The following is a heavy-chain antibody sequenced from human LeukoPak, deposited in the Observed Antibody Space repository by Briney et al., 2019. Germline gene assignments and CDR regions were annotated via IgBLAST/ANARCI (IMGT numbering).Heavy chain of an antibody. Sequence: SETLSLTCAVYGGSFSGYYWSWIRQPPGKGLEWIGEINHSGSTNYNPSLKSRVTISVDTSKNQFSLKLSSVTAADTAVYYCARLPYYYGSGSYYSFDYWGQGTLVTVSS. D-gene: IGHD3-10*01. CDR3: ARLPYYYGSGSYYSFDY. CDR1: GGSFSGYY. V-gene: IGHV4-34*01. CDR2: INHSGST. J-gene: IGHJ4*02.